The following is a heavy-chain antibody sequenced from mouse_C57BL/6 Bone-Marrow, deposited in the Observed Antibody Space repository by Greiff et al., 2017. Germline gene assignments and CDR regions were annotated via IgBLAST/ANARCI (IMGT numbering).Heavy chain of an antibody. CDR3: ALFITTVVGAMDY. D-gene: IGHD1-1*01. Sequence: QVQLQQPGAELVMPGASVKLSCKASGYTFTSYWMHWVKQRPGQGLEWIGEIDPSDSYTNYNQKFKGKSTLTVDKSSSTAYMQLSSLTSADSAVYYCALFITTVVGAMDYWGQGTSVTVSS. CDR1: GYTFTSYW. CDR2: IDPSDSYT. J-gene: IGHJ4*01. V-gene: IGHV1-69*01.